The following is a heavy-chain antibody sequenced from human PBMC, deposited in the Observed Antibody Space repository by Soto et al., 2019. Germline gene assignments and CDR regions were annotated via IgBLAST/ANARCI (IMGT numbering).Heavy chain of an antibody. CDR1: GFTFSSYG. Sequence: QVQLVESGGGVVQPGRSLRLSCAASGFTFSSYGMHWVRQAPGKGLEWVAVISYDGSNKYYADSMKGRFTISRDNSKNTLYRQMNSMRGEEAVVFYCAKDQAVYYHEGMDVWGQGTTVSVSS. V-gene: IGHV3-30*18. CDR2: ISYDGSNK. J-gene: IGHJ6*02. CDR3: AKDQAVYYHEGMDV.